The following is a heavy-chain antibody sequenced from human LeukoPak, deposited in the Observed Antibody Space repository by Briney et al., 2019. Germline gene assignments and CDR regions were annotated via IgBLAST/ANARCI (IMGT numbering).Heavy chain of an antibody. V-gene: IGHV4-4*07. Sequence: SETLSLTCTVSGGSISSYYWSWIRQPAGKGLEWIGRIYTSGRITYNPSLKSRVSMSVDTSKNQFSLKLSSVTAADTAVYYCARDSGTTGEVKFDPWGQGTLVTVSS. CDR3: ARDSGTTGEVKFDP. CDR1: GGSISSYY. J-gene: IGHJ5*02. CDR2: IYTSGRI. D-gene: IGHD3-10*01.